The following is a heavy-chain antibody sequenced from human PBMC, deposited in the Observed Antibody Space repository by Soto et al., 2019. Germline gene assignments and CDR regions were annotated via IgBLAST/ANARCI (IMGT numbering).Heavy chain of an antibody. V-gene: IGHV3-30*18. D-gene: IGHD3-3*01. CDR1: GFTFSSYG. CDR3: AKGHYDFWSGYTYGMDV. Sequence: QVQLVESGGGVVQPGRSLRLSCAASGFTFSSYGMHWVRQAPGKGLEWVAVISYDGSNKYYADSVKGRFTISRDNSKNTLYLQMNNLRAEDTAVYYCAKGHYDFWSGYTYGMDVWGQGTTVTVSS. J-gene: IGHJ6*02. CDR2: ISYDGSNK.